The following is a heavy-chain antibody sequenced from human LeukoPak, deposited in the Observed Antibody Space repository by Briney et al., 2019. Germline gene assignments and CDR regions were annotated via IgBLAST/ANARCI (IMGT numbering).Heavy chain of an antibody. CDR3: VRMAEAAVVTPWAHFDY. D-gene: IGHD4-23*01. CDR1: GFTFSSYW. V-gene: IGHV3-48*02. CDR2: ITSRSSTSSPPNTI. Sequence: GGSLRLSCAASGFTFSSYWMSWVRQIPGKGLEWISSITSRSSTSSPPNTIYYADSVKGRFTTSRDNAKNSLYLQMNSMRDEDMAVYFCVRMAEAAVVTPWAHFDYWGQGTLVTVSS. J-gene: IGHJ4*02.